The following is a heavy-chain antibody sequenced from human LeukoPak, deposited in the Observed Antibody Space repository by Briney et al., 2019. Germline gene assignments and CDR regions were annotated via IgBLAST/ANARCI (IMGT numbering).Heavy chain of an antibody. CDR3: ARHFFVGAEDAFDI. CDR1: GGSISSYY. D-gene: IGHD2/OR15-2a*01. Sequence: SETLSLNCTDSGGSISSYYWSWIRQPLGQGMEWIGYIYYSGSTKYDPSLKSRVTISVDTSKNQFSLKLSSVTAADTAVYYCARHFFVGAEDAFDIWGQGTMVTVSS. J-gene: IGHJ3*02. V-gene: IGHV4-59*08. CDR2: IYYSGST.